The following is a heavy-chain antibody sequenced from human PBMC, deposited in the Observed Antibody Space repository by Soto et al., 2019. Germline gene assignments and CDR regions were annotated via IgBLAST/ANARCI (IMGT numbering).Heavy chain of an antibody. CDR1: GFTFSSYA. CDR3: AKGGVVPAAMKVSYMDV. D-gene: IGHD2-2*01. Sequence: PGGSLRLSCAASGFTFSSYAMSWVRQAPGKGLEWVSAISGSGGSTYYADSVKGRFTISRDNSKNTLYLQMNSLRAEDTAVYYCAKGGVVPAAMKVSYMDVWGKGTTVTVSS. V-gene: IGHV3-23*01. CDR2: ISGSGGST. J-gene: IGHJ6*03.